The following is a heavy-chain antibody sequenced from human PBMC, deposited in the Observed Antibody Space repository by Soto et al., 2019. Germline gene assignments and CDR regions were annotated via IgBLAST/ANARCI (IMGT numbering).Heavy chain of an antibody. Sequence: EVQLLESGGDIIQPGGSLRLSCAASGFTFTSYAMGWVRQAPGQRLEWVSAITGSGGSTYYANSVKGRFTISRDNSKSMLYLQMNSLRAEDTAIYYCAKDRYGDYSWGQGTLVTVSS. CDR2: ITGSGGST. CDR1: GFTFTSYA. CDR3: AKDRYGDYS. V-gene: IGHV3-23*01. J-gene: IGHJ4*02. D-gene: IGHD4-17*01.